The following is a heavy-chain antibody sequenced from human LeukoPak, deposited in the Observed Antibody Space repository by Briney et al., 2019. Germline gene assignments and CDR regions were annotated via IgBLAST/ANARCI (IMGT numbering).Heavy chain of an antibody. D-gene: IGHD2-15*01. Sequence: PSETLSLTCAVYGGSFSDYYWSWIRQSPGKGLEWIGEINHSGSTNYHPSLKRRVTISIDRSKTQFSLNLGSVTAAVTGLYYCARGRIPYYHSYGMDVWGQGTTVTVSS. J-gene: IGHJ6*02. V-gene: IGHV4-34*01. CDR2: INHSGST. CDR3: ARGRIPYYHSYGMDV. CDR1: GGSFSDYY.